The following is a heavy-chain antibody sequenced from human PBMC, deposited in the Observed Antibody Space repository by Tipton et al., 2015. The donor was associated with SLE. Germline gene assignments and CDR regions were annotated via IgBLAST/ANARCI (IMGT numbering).Heavy chain of an antibody. Sequence: SLRLSCVASGFTFSFYHMSWVRQAPGKGLEWVSSITTGSSYIYYADSVKGRFTISRDNAKNSLYLQMNSLRAEDTAIYYCARDGAFWGQGTLVTVSS. D-gene: IGHD3-16*01. J-gene: IGHJ4*02. V-gene: IGHV3-21*01. CDR2: ITTGSSYI. CDR3: ARDGAF. CDR1: GFTFSFYH.